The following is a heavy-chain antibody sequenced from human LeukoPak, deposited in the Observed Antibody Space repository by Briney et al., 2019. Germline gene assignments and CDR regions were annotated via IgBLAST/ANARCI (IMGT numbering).Heavy chain of an antibody. J-gene: IGHJ4*02. D-gene: IGHD6-19*01. V-gene: IGHV3-7*03. CDR1: GFTFSSYW. CDR3: VSGWYCFDY. Sequence: GGSLRLSCAASGFTFSSYWMNWVRQAPGKGLEWVANIKQDGSEKYYVDSVKGRFTISRDNTKNSLYLQMNSLRAEDTAVYYCVSGWYCFDYWGQGTLVTVSS. CDR2: IKQDGSEK.